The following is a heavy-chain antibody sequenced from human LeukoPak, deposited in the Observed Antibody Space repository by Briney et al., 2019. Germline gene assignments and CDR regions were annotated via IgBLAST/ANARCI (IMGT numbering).Heavy chain of an antibody. J-gene: IGHJ4*02. CDR3: ARELIGDYPPFDY. CDR1: GGTFSSYA. V-gene: IGHV1-69*13. D-gene: IGHD4-17*01. CDR2: IIPIFGTA. Sequence: ASVKVSCKASGGTFSSYAISWVRQAPGQGLEWMGAIIPIFGTANYAQKFQGRVTITADESTSTAYMELSSLRSEDTAVYYCARELIGDYPPFDYWGQGTLVTVSS.